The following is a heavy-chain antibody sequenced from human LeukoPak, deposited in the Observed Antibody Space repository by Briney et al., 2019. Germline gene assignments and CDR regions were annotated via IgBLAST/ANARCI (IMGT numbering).Heavy chain of an antibody. CDR2: IKQDGSEK. D-gene: IGHD3-3*01. J-gene: IGHJ4*02. CDR1: GFTFSTYW. CDR3: ASVWWSGYFRFDY. V-gene: IGHV3-7*01. Sequence: GGSLRLSCAASGFTFSTYWMSWVRQAPGKGLEWVANIKQDGSEKYYVDSVKGRFTISRNNAKHSLFLQMNRLRAEDTAVYYCASVWWSGYFRFDYWGQGTLVTVYS.